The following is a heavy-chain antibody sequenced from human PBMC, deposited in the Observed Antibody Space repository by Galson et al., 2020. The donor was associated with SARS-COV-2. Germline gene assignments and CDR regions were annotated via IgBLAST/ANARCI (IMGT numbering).Heavy chain of an antibody. J-gene: IGHJ4*02. CDR3: AKDVYIVVVPAAMAIDY. Sequence: QAGGSLRLSCAASGFTFSSYGMHWVRQAPGKGLEWVAVISYDGSNKYYADSVKGRFTISRDNSKNTLYLQMNSLRAEDTAVYYCAKDVYIVVVPAAMAIDYWGQGTLVTVSS. CDR1: GFTFSSYG. V-gene: IGHV3-30*18. CDR2: ISYDGSNK. D-gene: IGHD2-2*01.